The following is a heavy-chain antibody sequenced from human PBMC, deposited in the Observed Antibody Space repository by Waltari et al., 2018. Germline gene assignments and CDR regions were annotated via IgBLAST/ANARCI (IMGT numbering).Heavy chain of an antibody. CDR3: ARRGYYDSSGYLDK. J-gene: IGHJ4*02. CDR1: GDSVRSGGYY. V-gene: IGHV4-31*11. CDR2: IYYSGST. Sequence: QVQLQESGPGLVKPSQTLSLTCAVSGDSVRSGGYYWSWVRHHPGKGLEWIGYIYYSGSTYYNPSLKSRLSISVDTSKNQFSLKMFSVTAADTAVYYCARRGYYDSSGYLDKWGQGTLVTVSS. D-gene: IGHD3-22*01.